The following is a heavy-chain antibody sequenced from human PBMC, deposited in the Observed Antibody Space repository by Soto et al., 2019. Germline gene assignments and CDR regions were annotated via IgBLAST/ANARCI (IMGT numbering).Heavy chain of an antibody. CDR1: AFTFRSYA. V-gene: IGHV3-30-3*01. CDR2: ISYDGTYK. Sequence: QVQLVESEGGVVQPGRSLRLSCAASAFTFRSYAMHWVRQAPGKGLEWVAVISYDGTYKYYADSVKGRFTISRDNSKNTLYLQMSSLRPEDTAVYYCARDAIYDGSGYYGSYFDYWGQGSLVTVSS. J-gene: IGHJ4*02. D-gene: IGHD3-22*01. CDR3: ARDAIYDGSGYYGSYFDY.